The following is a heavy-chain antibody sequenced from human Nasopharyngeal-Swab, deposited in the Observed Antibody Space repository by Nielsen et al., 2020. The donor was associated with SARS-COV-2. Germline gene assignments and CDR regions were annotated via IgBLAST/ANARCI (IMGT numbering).Heavy chain of an antibody. CDR2: IYSGGRT. J-gene: IGHJ3*02. V-gene: IGHV3-53*01. CDR3: ARGVVVVTAIGGAFDI. D-gene: IGHD2-21*02. Sequence: GESLKTSCAASGFTVSSNYMSWVRQAPGKGLEWVSVIYSGGRTYYADSVKGRFTISRDNSKNTLYLQMDSLRAEDTAVYYCARGVVVVTAIGGAFDIWGQGTMVTVSS. CDR1: GFTVSSNY.